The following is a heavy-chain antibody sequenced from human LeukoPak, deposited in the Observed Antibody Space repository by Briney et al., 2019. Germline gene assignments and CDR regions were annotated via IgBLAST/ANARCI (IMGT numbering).Heavy chain of an antibody. J-gene: IGHJ4*02. V-gene: IGHV4-31*03. CDR1: GGSISSGGYY. Sequence: SETLSLTCTVSGGSISSGGYYWSWIRQHPGKGLEWIGYIYYSGSTYYNPSLKSRVTISVDTSKNQFSLKLSSVTAADTAVYYCARDLYYYDSSGRRVTYIDYWGQGTLVTVSS. CDR2: IYYSGST. D-gene: IGHD3-22*01. CDR3: ARDLYYYDSSGRRVTYIDY.